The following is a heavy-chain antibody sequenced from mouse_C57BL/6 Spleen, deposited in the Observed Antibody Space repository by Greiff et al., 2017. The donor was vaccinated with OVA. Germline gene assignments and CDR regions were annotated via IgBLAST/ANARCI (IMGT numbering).Heavy chain of an antibody. Sequence: VQLQQSGAELARPGASVKLSCKASGYTFTSYGISWVKQRTGQGLEWIGEIYPRSGNTYYNEKFKGKATLTADKSSSTAYMGLRSLTSEDSAVYFCARGGGSPFAYWGQGTLVTVSA. CDR3: ARGGGSPFAY. V-gene: IGHV1-81*01. CDR1: GYTFTSYG. J-gene: IGHJ3*01. CDR2: IYPRSGNT. D-gene: IGHD1-1*01.